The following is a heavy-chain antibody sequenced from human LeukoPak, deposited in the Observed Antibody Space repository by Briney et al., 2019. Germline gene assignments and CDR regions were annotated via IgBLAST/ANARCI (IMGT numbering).Heavy chain of an antibody. Sequence: ASVKVSCKASGGTFSSYAISWVRQAPGQGLEWMGRIIPILGIANYAQKFQGRVTITADKSTSTAYMELSSLRSEDTAVYYCAHYYDSSGYSPMGYRGQGTLVTVSS. CDR1: GGTFSSYA. D-gene: IGHD3-22*01. J-gene: IGHJ4*02. CDR3: AHYYDSSGYSPMGY. CDR2: IIPILGIA. V-gene: IGHV1-69*04.